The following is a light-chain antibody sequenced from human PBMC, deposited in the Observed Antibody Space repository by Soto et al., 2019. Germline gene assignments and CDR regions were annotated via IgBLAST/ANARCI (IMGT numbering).Light chain of an antibody. Sequence: EIVLTQSPGTLSLSAGERATLSCRASQSVRSSGLAWYQQKPGQAPRLLIYGASNRATGIPDRFSGSGSGTDFTRTISRLEPEDFAVYYCQQYGSSPITFGQGTRLEIQ. CDR2: GAS. J-gene: IGKJ5*01. CDR1: QSVRSSG. V-gene: IGKV3-20*01. CDR3: QQYGSSPIT.